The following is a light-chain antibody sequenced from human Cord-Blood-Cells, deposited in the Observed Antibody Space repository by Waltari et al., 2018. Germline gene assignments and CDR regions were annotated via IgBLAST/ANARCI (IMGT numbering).Light chain of an antibody. J-gene: IGLJ3*02. Sequence: NFMLTQPHSVSESPGKTVTISCTRSSGSIASNYVQWYQQRPGSSPTTVIYEDNQRPPGVPGRFSGYIDSSSNSASLTISGLKTEDEADYVCQSYDSSNSWVFGGGTKLTVL. V-gene: IGLV6-57*01. CDR2: EDN. CDR3: QSYDSSNSWV. CDR1: SGSIASNY.